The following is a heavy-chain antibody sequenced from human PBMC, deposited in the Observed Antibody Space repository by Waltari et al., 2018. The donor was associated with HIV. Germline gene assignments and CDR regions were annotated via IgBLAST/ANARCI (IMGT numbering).Heavy chain of an antibody. CDR2: IRYDGSNK. CDR3: AKDQSSGIAVAVDY. CDR1: GFTVSSYG. Sequence: QVELVEVGGFVDQPGGSLVLTCAACGFTVSSYGRRWVRRAPGKGLEWVAFIRYDGSNKYYADSVKGRFTISRDNSKNTLYLQMNSLRAEDTAVYYCAKDQSSGIAVAVDYWGQGTLVTVSS. V-gene: IGHV3-30*02. J-gene: IGHJ4*02. D-gene: IGHD6-19*01.